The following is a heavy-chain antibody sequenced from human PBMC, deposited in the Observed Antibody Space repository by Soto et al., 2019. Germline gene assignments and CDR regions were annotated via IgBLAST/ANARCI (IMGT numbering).Heavy chain of an antibody. Sequence: SETLSLTCAVYGGSFSGYYWSWIRQPPGKGLEWIGEINHSGSTNYNPSLKSRVTISVDTSKNQFSLKLSSVTAADTAVYYCARHIVATIRTGTQFDQWGQGTLVTVS. CDR1: GGSFSGYY. CDR2: INHSGST. J-gene: IGHJ5*02. V-gene: IGHV4-34*01. CDR3: ARHIVATIRTGTQFDQ. D-gene: IGHD5-12*01.